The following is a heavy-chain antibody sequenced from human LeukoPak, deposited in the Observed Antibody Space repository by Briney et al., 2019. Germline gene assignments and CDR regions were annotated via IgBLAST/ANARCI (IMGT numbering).Heavy chain of an antibody. CDR2: SYYSGST. J-gene: IGHJ4*02. CDR3: AIVATGTIDD. D-gene: IGHD1-1*01. V-gene: IGHV4-59*01. Sequence: SETLSLTCTVSGGSISSYYWCWIRQPPGKGLEWIGYSYYSGSTNYNPSLTSRVTISVDTSKHQISLKLSSVTASDTAVYYCAIVATGTIDDWGQGTLVTVSS. CDR1: GGSISSYY.